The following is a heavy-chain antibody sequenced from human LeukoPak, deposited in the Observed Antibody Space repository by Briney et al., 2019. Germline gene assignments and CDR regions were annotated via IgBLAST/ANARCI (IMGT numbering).Heavy chain of an antibody. Sequence: ASVKVSCKASGYTFTSYGISWVRQAPGQGLEWMGWISAYNGNTNYAQKLQGRVTMTTDTSTSTAYMELRSLRSDDTALYYCARVDLYSSGWPYYYYGMDVWGPGNTVTVSS. V-gene: IGHV1-18*01. D-gene: IGHD6-19*01. J-gene: IGHJ6*02. CDR3: ARVDLYSSGWPYYYYGMDV. CDR2: ISAYNGNT. CDR1: GYTFTSYG.